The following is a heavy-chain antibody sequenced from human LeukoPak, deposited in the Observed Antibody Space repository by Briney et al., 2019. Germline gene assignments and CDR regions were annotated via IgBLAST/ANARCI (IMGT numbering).Heavy chain of an antibody. D-gene: IGHD3-16*01. CDR1: GGSITSYN. Sequence: SETLSLTCTVSGGSITSYNWSWLRQPDGQGLEWIALIYNSGSTNYNPSLKSRVTMSVDASKNQFSLKLSSVTAADTAVYCCARVGDYALKDWGQGTLVTVSS. CDR3: ARVGDYALKD. V-gene: IGHV4-4*07. J-gene: IGHJ4*02. CDR2: IYNSGST.